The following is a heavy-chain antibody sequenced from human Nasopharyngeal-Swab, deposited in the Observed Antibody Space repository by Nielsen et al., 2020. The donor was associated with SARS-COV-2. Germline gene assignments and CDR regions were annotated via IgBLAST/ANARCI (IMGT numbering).Heavy chain of an antibody. J-gene: IGHJ4*02. D-gene: IGHD6-13*01. CDR2: IYYSGTT. CDR3: ARDTGYSSSPYFDY. CDR1: GGSFSGYY. Sequence: SETLSLTCAVYGGSFSGYYWSWIRQPPGKGLEWIGYIYYSGTTNYNPSLKSRVTISVDTSKNQFSLKLRSVSAADTAVYYCARDTGYSSSPYFDYWGQGTLVTVSS. V-gene: IGHV4-59*01.